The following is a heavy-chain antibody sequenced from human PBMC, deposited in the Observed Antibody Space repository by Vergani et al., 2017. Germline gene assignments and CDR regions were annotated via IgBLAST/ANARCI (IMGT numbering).Heavy chain of an antibody. J-gene: IGHJ6*02. V-gene: IGHV3-21*01. D-gene: IGHD6-13*01. Sequence: EVQLVESGGGLVKPGGSLRLSCAASGFTFSSYSMNWVRQAPGKGLEWVSSISSSSSYIYYADSVKGRFTISRDNAKNSLYLQMNSLRAEDTAVYYCARVSIAAAGLHYYYYGMDVWGQGTTVTVSS. CDR1: GFTFSSYS. CDR2: ISSSSSYI. CDR3: ARVSIAAAGLHYYYYGMDV.